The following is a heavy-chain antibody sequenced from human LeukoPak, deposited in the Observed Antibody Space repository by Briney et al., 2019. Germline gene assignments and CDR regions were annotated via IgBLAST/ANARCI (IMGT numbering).Heavy chain of an antibody. Sequence: PSETLSLTCTVSGGSISSYYWSWIRQPPGKGLEWIGYIYYSGSTNYSPSLKSRVTISVDTSKNQFSLKLSSVTAADTAVYYCARLSSSWYYYYYYYMDVWGKGTTVTVSS. D-gene: IGHD6-13*01. CDR3: ARLSSSWYYYYYYYMDV. CDR2: IYYSGST. CDR1: GGSISSYY. V-gene: IGHV4-59*01. J-gene: IGHJ6*03.